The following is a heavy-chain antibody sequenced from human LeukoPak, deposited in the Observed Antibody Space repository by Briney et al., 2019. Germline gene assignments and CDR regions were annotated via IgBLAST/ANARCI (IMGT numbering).Heavy chain of an antibody. CDR1: GFTVSSNY. CDR2: IYSGGST. J-gene: IGHJ5*02. Sequence: GGSLRLSCAASGFTVSSNYMSWVRQAPGKGLEWVSVIYSGGSTYYADSVKGRFTISRDNSKNTLYLQMNSLRAEDTAVYYCARVLAAAGNNWFDPWGQGTLVTVSS. V-gene: IGHV3-53*01. D-gene: IGHD6-13*01. CDR3: ARVLAAAGNNWFDP.